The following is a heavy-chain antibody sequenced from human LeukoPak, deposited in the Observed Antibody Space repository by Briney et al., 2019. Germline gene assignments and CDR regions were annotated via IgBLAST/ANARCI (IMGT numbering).Heavy chain of an antibody. D-gene: IGHD5-18*01. J-gene: IGHJ4*02. CDR1: GGSISSYY. V-gene: IGHV4-59*01. CDR2: IYYSGST. CDR3: ARAGGAMVTFDY. Sequence: PSETLSLTCTVSGGSISSYYWNWFRKPPGKGLEWIGYIYYSGSTNYNPSLKSRVTISVDTSKNQFSLKLSSVTAADTAVYYCARAGGAMVTFDYRGQGTLVTVSS.